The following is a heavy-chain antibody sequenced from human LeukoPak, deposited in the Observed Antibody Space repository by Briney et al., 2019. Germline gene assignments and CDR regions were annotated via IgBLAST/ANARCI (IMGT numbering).Heavy chain of an antibody. CDR1: GGSISSGGYY. D-gene: IGHD5-12*01. CDR2: IYHSGST. J-gene: IGHJ5*02. V-gene: IGHV4-30-2*01. CDR3: ARDLGYSGFDWAP. Sequence: SQTLSLTCTVSGGSISSGGYYWSWIRQPPGTGLEWIGYIYHSGSTYYNPSPKSRVTISVDRSKNQFSLKLSSVTAADTAVYYCARDLGYSGFDWAPWGQGTLVTVSS.